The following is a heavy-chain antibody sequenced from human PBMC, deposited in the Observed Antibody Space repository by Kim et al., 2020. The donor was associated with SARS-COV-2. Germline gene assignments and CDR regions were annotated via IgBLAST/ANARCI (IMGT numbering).Heavy chain of an antibody. CDR3: ARERVVVAGDALDI. V-gene: IGHV3-30-3*01. D-gene: IGHD3-22*01. CDR1: GFTFSIHA. J-gene: IGHJ3*02. Sequence: GGSLRLSCAASGFTFSIHAMHWVRQAPGKGLEWVAIISKDGNIEYYADSVKGRFTISRDNSKSTLYVQLNSLRTDDTAVYYCARERVVVAGDALDIWGEGTMVIVSS. CDR2: ISKDGNIE.